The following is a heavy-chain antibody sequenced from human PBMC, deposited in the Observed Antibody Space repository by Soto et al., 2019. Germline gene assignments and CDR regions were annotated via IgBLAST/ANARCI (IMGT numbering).Heavy chain of an antibody. Sequence: GGSLRLSCAASGFTFSSFAMNWVRQAPGKGLEWVSSISDSGDSTYYADSVKGRFTISRDNSKKTLYLQMNSLRAEDTAVYYCAKESINFFYGVDVWGQGTTVTVSS. CDR2: ISDSGDST. CDR3: AKESINFFYGVDV. D-gene: IGHD3-10*01. V-gene: IGHV3-23*01. J-gene: IGHJ6*02. CDR1: GFTFSSFA.